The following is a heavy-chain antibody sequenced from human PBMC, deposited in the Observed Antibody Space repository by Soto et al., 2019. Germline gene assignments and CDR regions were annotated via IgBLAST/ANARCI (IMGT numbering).Heavy chain of an antibody. CDR1: GFTFSSYS. V-gene: IGHV3-48*01. Sequence: PGGSLRLSCAASGFTFSSYSMNWVRQAPGKGLEWVSYISSSSSTIYYADSVKGRFTISRDNAKNSLYLQMNSLRAEDTAVYYYARGTPTAAGPCIDFWGHGTLVTVSS. D-gene: IGHD6-13*01. CDR3: ARGTPTAAGPCIDF. J-gene: IGHJ4*01. CDR2: ISSSSSTI.